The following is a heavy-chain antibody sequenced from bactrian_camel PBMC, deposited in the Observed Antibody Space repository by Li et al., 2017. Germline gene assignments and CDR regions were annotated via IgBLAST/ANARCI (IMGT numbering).Heavy chain of an antibody. V-gene: IGHV3S54*01. J-gene: IGHJ4*01. CDR3: AEGRGSRGEHCYSLNY. D-gene: IGHD6*01. CDR1: TPGYGC. Sequence: VQLVESGGGLVQPGGSLRLSCVASTPGYGCMGWFRSTPESGREMVAFISPRGGEAYYSDSVKGRFTISQDNAKNTVYLQMNNLQPEDTAMYYCAEGRGSRGEHCYSLNYWGQGTQVTVSS. CDR2: ISPRGGEA.